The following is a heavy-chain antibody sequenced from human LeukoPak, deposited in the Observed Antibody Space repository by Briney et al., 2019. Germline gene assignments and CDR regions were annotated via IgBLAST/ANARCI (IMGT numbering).Heavy chain of an antibody. CDR2: SGGDGGST. CDR1: GFTFSSYD. V-gene: IGHV3-23*01. CDR3: AKALNYWYFDL. J-gene: IGHJ2*01. Sequence: GGSLRLSCAASGFTFSSYDMSWVRQAPGKGLEWVSASGGDGGSTYADSVKGRFTISRDNSKNTLYLQMNSLRAEDTATYYCAKALNYWYFDLWGRGNLVIVSS.